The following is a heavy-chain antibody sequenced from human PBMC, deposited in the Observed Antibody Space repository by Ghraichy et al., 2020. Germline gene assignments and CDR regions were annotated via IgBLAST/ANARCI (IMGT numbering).Heavy chain of an antibody. D-gene: IGHD3-16*01. V-gene: IGHV1-69*13. CDR3: ARDSRRNDYIWGSDGVDYYYYYMDV. J-gene: IGHJ6*03. CDR1: GGTFSSSA. CDR2: IIPIFGTA. Sequence: SVKVSCKASGGTFSSSAISWVRQAPGQGLEWMGGIIPIFGTANYAQKFQGRVTITADESTSTAYMELSSLRSEDTAVYYCARDSRRNDYIWGSDGVDYYYYYMDVWGKGTTVTVSS.